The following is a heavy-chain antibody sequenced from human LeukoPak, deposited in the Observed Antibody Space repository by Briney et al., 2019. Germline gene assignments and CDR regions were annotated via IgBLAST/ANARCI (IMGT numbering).Heavy chain of an antibody. CDR1: GYTFTSYA. V-gene: IGHV7-4-1*02. CDR3: ARDLKTMVRGEDWFDP. J-gene: IGHJ5*02. Sequence: ASVKVSCKASGYTFTSYAMNWVRQAPGQGLEWMGWINTNTGNPTYARGFTGRFVFSLDTSVSTAYLQISSLKAEDTAVYYCARDLKTMVRGEDWFDPWGQGTLVTVSS. D-gene: IGHD3-10*01. CDR2: INTNTGNP.